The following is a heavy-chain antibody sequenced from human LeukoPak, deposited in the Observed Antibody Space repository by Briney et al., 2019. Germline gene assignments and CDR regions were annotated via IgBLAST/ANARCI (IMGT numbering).Heavy chain of an antibody. J-gene: IGHJ4*02. CDR2: ISGSGGST. D-gene: IGHD3-10*01. V-gene: IGHV3-23*01. Sequence: GGSLRLSCAASGFAFGSYVMTWVRQAPGKGLEWVSAISGSGGSTYYADSVKGRFTISRDNSKNTLYLQMNSLRAEDTAVYYCATMVRGVIDPFDYWGQGTLVTVSS. CDR1: GFAFGSYV. CDR3: ATMVRGVIDPFDY.